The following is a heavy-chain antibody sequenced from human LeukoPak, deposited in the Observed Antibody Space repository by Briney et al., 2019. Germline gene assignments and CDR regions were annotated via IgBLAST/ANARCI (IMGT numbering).Heavy chain of an antibody. CDR2: IYYSGST. CDR3: AREATQRRYFDSDYGMDV. Sequence: NSSETLSLTCTVSGGSISSYYWSWIRQPPGKGLEWIGYIYYSGSTNYNPSLKSRVTISVDTFKNQFSLKLSSVTAADTAVYYCAREATQRRYFDSDYGMDVWGQGTTVTVSS. V-gene: IGHV4-59*01. J-gene: IGHJ6*02. D-gene: IGHD3-9*01. CDR1: GGSISSYY.